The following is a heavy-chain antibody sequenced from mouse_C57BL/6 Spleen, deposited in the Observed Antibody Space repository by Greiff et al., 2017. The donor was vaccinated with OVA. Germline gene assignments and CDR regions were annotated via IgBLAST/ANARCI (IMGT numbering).Heavy chain of an antibody. CDR1: GYTFTSYW. V-gene: IGHV1-50*01. CDR3: ARGGRLREEDFDY. J-gene: IGHJ2*01. CDR2: IDPSDSYT. D-gene: IGHD2-4*01. Sequence: QVQLQQPGAELVKPGASVKLSCKASGYTFTSYWMQWVKQRPGQGLEWIGEIDPSDSYTNYNQKFKGKATLTVDTSSSTAYMQLSSLTSEDSAVYYCARGGRLREEDFDYWGQGTTLTVSS.